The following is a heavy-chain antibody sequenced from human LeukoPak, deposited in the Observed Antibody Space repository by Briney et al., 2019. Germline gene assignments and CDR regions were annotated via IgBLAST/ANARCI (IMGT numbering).Heavy chain of an antibody. CDR1: GGSISSGGYY. J-gene: IGHJ4*02. CDR2: IYYSGST. D-gene: IGHD3-3*01. CDR3: ARIPWSGYKTRYYFDY. Sequence: PSETLSLTCTVSGGSISSGGYYWSWIRQHPGKGLEWIGYIYYSGSTYYNPSLKSRVTISVDTSKNQFSLKLSSVTAADTAVYYCARIPWSGYKTRYYFDYWGQGTLVTVSS. V-gene: IGHV4-31*03.